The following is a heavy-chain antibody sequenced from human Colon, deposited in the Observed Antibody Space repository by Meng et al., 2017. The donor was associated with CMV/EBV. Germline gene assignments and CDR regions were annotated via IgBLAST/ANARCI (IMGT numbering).Heavy chain of an antibody. CDR2: INPNSGGT. Sequence: ASVKVSCKPSGYTFIGFYMHWVRQAPGQGLEWMGWINPNSGGTNYAQKFQGRVTMTRDTSISTAHMELSRLRSDDTAVYYCARGETIGYSYAIDYWGQGTLVTVSS. V-gene: IGHV1-2*02. J-gene: IGHJ4*02. CDR3: ARGETIGYSYAIDY. D-gene: IGHD5-18*01. CDR1: GYTFIGFY.